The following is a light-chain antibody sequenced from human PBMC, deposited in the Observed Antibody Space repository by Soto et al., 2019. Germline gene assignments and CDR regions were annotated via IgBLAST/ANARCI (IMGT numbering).Light chain of an antibody. CDR1: QSVSSN. CDR2: GAS. Sequence: EIVMAQSPATLSVSPGERVILSCRASQSVSSNLAWYQQKPGQAPRLLIYGASTRATDIPARFSGSESGTEFTLTISSLEPEDFAVYYCQQRSNWPPITFGQGTRLEI. CDR3: QQRSNWPPIT. V-gene: IGKV3-15*01. J-gene: IGKJ5*01.